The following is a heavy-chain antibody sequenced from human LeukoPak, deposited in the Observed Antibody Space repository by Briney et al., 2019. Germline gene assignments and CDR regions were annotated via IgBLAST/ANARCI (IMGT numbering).Heavy chain of an antibody. CDR1: GFTFDAYE. Sequence: GGSLRLSCAAFGFTFDAYEMNWVRQAPGKGLEWLSYISSTGSTIFYADSVKGRFTVSRDNTKKSLYLQMSSLSAEDTAVYYCARDFSKYQWADYWGQGTLVTVSS. CDR2: ISSTGSTI. CDR3: ARDFSKYQWADY. D-gene: IGHD2-8*01. J-gene: IGHJ4*02. V-gene: IGHV3-48*03.